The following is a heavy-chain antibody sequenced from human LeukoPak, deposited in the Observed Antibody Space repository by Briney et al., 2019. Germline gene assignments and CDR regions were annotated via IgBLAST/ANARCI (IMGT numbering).Heavy chain of an antibody. Sequence: SETLSLTCTVSGGSISTYYWSWIRQPAGKGLEWIGRVFTSGGTNYNPSLESRVTIPVDKSKNQFSLRLSSVTGADTAVYYCARGFSRTGYYYFFDYWGQGTLVTVSS. CDR2: VFTSGGT. V-gene: IGHV4-4*07. CDR1: GGSISTYY. D-gene: IGHD3/OR15-3a*01. J-gene: IGHJ4*02. CDR3: ARGFSRTGYYYFFDY.